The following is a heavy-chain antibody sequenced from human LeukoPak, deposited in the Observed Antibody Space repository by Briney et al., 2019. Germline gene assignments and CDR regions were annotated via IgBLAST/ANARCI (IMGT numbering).Heavy chain of an antibody. D-gene: IGHD2-2*01. CDR3: ARGPPGKENAFDI. CDR2: IYYSGST. V-gene: IGHV4-59*01. Sequence: LPETLSLTCTVSGGSISSYYWSCLRQPPGKGLEWIGYIYYSGSTNYNPSLKSRVTISVDTSKNQFSLNLSSVTAADTAVYYCARGPPGKENAFDIWGQGTMVTVSS. J-gene: IGHJ3*02. CDR1: GGSISSYY.